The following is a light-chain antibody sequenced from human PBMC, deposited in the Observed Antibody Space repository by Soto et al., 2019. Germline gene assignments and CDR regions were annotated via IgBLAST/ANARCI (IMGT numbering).Light chain of an antibody. CDR3: QQSYSTPLT. V-gene: IGKV1-39*01. J-gene: IGKJ4*01. CDR1: QSISSY. CDR2: LAS. Sequence: DIQMAQSPSSLSASVGDRVTLTCRASQSISSYLSWYQQKPGKAPKLLIYLASSLQSGVPSRFSGSGSGTYFTLTISSLHPEDFATYYCQQSYSTPLTFGGGTKVEIK.